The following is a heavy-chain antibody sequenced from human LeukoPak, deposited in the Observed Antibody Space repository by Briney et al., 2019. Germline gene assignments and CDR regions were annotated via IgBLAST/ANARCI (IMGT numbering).Heavy chain of an antibody. CDR3: ARGGYCSGGSCYSEKYYFDY. V-gene: IGHV4-34*01. D-gene: IGHD2-15*01. J-gene: IGHJ4*02. Sequence: MPSETLSLTCAVYGGSFSGYYWSWIRQPPGKGLMWIGEIILSGSTTYNPSLKSRVNISVETSKNQFSLKLSSVTAADTAVYYCARGGYCSGGSCYSEKYYFDYWGQGTLVTVSS. CDR2: IILSGST. CDR1: GGSFSGYY.